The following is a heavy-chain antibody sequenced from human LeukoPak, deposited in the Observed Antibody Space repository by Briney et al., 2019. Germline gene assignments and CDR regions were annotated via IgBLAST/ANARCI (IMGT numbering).Heavy chain of an antibody. CDR1: GFTVSSNY. CDR2: IYSGGST. D-gene: IGHD6-13*01. V-gene: IGHV3-66*02. J-gene: IGHJ5*02. CDR3: ARGSSSGWFDP. Sequence: PGGSLRLFCAASGFTVSSNYMSWVRQAPGKGLEWVSVIYSGGSTYYADSVKGRFTISRDNSKNTLYLQMNSLRAEDTAVYYCARGSSSGWFDPWGQGTLVTVSS.